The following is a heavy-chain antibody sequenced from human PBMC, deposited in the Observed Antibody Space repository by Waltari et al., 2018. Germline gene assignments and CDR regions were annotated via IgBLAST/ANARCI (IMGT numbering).Heavy chain of an antibody. D-gene: IGHD3-3*01. Sequence: EVQLLESGGGLVQPGGSLRLSCAASGFTFSRYAMSWVRQAPGKGLGWVSGISGSGGSTYYADSVKGRFTISRDNSKNTLYLQMNSLRAEDTAVYYCAKDGTRYYDFWSGYSDYFDYWGQGTLVTVSS. CDR2: ISGSGGST. V-gene: IGHV3-23*01. J-gene: IGHJ4*02. CDR1: GFTFSRYA. CDR3: AKDGTRYYDFWSGYSDYFDY.